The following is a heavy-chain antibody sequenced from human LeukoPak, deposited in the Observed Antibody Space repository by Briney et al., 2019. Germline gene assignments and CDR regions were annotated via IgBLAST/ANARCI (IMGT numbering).Heavy chain of an antibody. D-gene: IGHD6-13*01. CDR2: ISAYNGNT. J-gene: IGHJ5*02. CDR1: GYTFTSYG. V-gene: IGHV1-18*01. CDR3: ARGNLIGGSYSSSWSGNNWFDP. Sequence: ASVKVSCKASGYTFTSYGISWVRQAPGQGLEWMGWISAYNGNTNYAQKLQGRVTMTTDTSTSTAYMELRSLRSDDTAVYYCARGNLIGGSYSSSWSGNNWFDPWGQGTLVTVSS.